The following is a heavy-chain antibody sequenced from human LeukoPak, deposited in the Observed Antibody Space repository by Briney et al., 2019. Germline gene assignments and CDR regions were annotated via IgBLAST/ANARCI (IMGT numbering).Heavy chain of an antibody. CDR1: GFTFSSYA. Sequence: GGSLRLSCAASGFTFSSYAMSWVRQAPGKGLEWVSAISGSGGSTYYADSVKGRFTISRDNSKNTLYLQMNSLRAEDTAVYYCAKYPGVFGGTYYFDYWGQGTLVTVSS. V-gene: IGHV3-23*01. D-gene: IGHD3-16*01. J-gene: IGHJ4*02. CDR2: ISGSGGST. CDR3: AKYPGVFGGTYYFDY.